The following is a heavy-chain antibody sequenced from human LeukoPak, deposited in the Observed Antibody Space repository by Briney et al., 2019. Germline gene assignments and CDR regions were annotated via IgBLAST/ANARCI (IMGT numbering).Heavy chain of an antibody. Sequence: SETLSLTCSVSGGSITTTYYWSWIRQPPGGGLEGIAGLYHSGNSNYNPSLKSRVTMSVDTSKNQFSLQLTSMTAADTAIYYCTRHQTNFYGSGAPFDPWGQGTLVTVSS. CDR1: GGSITTTYY. CDR3: TRHQTNFYGSGAPFDP. V-gene: IGHV4-39*01. J-gene: IGHJ5*02. CDR2: LYHSGNS. D-gene: IGHD3-10*01.